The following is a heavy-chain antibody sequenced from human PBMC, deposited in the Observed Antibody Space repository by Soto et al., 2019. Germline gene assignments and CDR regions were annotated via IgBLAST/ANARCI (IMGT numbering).Heavy chain of an antibody. CDR1: GFTFSSYA. CDR3: AKVPYYYDSSGQYYFDY. V-gene: IGHV3-23*01. J-gene: IGHJ4*02. D-gene: IGHD3-22*01. CDR2: ISGSGGST. Sequence: VRLSCAASGFTFSSYAMSWVRQAPGKGLEWVSAISGSGGSTYYADSVKGRFTISRDNSKNTLYLQMNSLRAEDTAVYYCAKVPYYYDSSGQYYFDYWGQGTLVTVSS.